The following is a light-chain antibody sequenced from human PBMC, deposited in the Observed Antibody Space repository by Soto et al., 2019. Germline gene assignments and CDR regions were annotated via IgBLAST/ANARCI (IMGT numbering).Light chain of an antibody. J-gene: IGLJ3*02. Sequence: QPVLTQPPSASGTPGQRVTISCSGSNSNLGSNTVNWYQHLPGTAPKPLIFGNNQRASGVPARFSGSKSGTSASLAISELQSGDESDYYCAAWDDTLDGPVFGGGTKLTVL. CDR2: GNN. CDR3: AAWDDTLDGPV. V-gene: IGLV1-44*01. CDR1: NSNLGSNT.